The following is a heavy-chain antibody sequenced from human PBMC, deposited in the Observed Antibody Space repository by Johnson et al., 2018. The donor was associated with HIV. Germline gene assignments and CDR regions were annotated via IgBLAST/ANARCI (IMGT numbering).Heavy chain of an antibody. CDR1: GFTFSSYW. V-gene: IGHV3-74*01. J-gene: IGHJ3*02. D-gene: IGHD3-10*01. CDR3: ARGALGSFDI. Sequence: VQLVESGGGLVQPGGSLRLSCAASGFTFSSYWMHWVRQAPGKGLVWVSRINSDGSSTSYADSVKGRFTISRDNAKNTVYLQMDSLRDEDMAVYYCARGALGSFDIWGQGTMVTVSA. CDR2: INSDGSST.